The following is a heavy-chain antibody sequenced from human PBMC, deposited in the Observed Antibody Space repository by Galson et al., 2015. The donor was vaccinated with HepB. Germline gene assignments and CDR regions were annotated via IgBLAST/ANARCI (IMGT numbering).Heavy chain of an antibody. V-gene: IGHV4-34*01. CDR2: INHSGST. D-gene: IGHD2-2*02. Sequence: SLTCAVYGGSFSGYYWSWIRQPPGKGLEWIGEINHSGSTNYNPSLKSRVTTSVDTSKNQFSLKLSSVTAADTAVYYCARGRLLYGGVSSWGRPWFAYWGQGTLVTVSS. CDR3: ARGRLLYGGVSSWGRPWFAY. J-gene: IGHJ4*02. CDR1: GGSFSGYY.